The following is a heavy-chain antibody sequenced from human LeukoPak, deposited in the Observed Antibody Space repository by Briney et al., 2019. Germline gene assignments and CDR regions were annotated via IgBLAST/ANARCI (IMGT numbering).Heavy chain of an antibody. Sequence: PSETLSLTCTVSGGSISSNGYYWGWIRQPPGKGLEWIGSIYYSGTTYYNPSLKSRVTISADTSKNRFSLKLSSVTAADTAVYYCASRTTMVTSYWGQGTLVTVSS. D-gene: IGHD5-18*01. CDR1: GGSISSNGYY. CDR3: ASRTTMVTSY. V-gene: IGHV4-39*07. CDR2: IYYSGTT. J-gene: IGHJ4*02.